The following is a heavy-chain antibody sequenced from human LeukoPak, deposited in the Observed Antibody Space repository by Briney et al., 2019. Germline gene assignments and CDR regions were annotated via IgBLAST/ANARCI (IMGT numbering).Heavy chain of an antibody. J-gene: IGHJ4*02. CDR3: AKLYSSSSSLVY. CDR2: IKQDGSEK. V-gene: IGHV3-7*01. Sequence: GGSLRLSCAASGFIFSTYWMTWVRQPPGKGLEWVANIKQDGSEKNYVDSVKGRFTISRDNAKNSLYLQMNSLRAEDTAVYYCAKLYSSSSSLVYWGQGTLVTVSS. D-gene: IGHD6-6*01. CDR1: GFIFSTYW.